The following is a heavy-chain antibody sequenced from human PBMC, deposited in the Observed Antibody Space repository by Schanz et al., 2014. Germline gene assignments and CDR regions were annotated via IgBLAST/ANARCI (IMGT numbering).Heavy chain of an antibody. Sequence: EVQLVESGGGLVQPGGSLRLSCAASGFTFSSYAMSWVRQAPGKGLEWVSAISGSGGSTYYADSVRGRFTISRDNAENTLFLQMNNLRAEDTAVYFCAKDLGVDCGDGCFNWYFDLWGRGTLVTVSS. CDR3: AKDLGVDCGDGCFNWYFDL. J-gene: IGHJ2*01. CDR2: ISGSGGST. CDR1: GFTFSSYA. D-gene: IGHD2-21*02. V-gene: IGHV3-23*04.